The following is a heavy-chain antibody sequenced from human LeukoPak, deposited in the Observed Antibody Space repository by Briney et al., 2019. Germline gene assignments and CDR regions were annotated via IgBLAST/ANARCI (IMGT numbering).Heavy chain of an antibody. D-gene: IGHD6-19*01. J-gene: IGHJ4*02. CDR1: GASISSNNW. V-gene: IGHV4-4*02. CDR2: IYHSGST. Sequence: SETLSLTCAVSGASISSNNWWNCVRQPPGKGLEWIGEIYHSGSTNYSPSLKSRITISVDKSKNHFSLKLTSVTAADTAIYYCAAAAVAVDYWGQGTLVTVSS. CDR3: AAAAVAVDY.